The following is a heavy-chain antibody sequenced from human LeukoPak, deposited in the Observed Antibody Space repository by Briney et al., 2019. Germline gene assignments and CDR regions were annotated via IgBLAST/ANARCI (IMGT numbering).Heavy chain of an antibody. D-gene: IGHD6-19*01. J-gene: IGHJ3*02. V-gene: IGHV3-53*01. CDR3: ARGLSVADTGDHDAFDI. CDR1: GFTFSSNY. Sequence: SGGSLRLSCAASGFTFSSNYMSWVRQAPGKGLEWVSVIYSGGSTYYADSVKGRFTISRDNSKNTLYLQMNSLRAEDTAVYYCARGLSVADTGDHDAFDIWGQGTMVTVSS. CDR2: IYSGGST.